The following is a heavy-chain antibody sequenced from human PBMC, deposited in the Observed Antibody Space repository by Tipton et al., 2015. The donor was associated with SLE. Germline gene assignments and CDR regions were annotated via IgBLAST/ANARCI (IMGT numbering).Heavy chain of an antibody. CDR1: GGSISSHY. CDR3: ARGAARGDYDISVYYTWDY. J-gene: IGHJ4*02. V-gene: IGHV4-59*11. Sequence: TLSLTCTVSGGSISSHYWSWIRQSPGKGLEWIGYIYYSGSTNYNPSLKSRVTISVDTSKSQFSLKLRSVTAADTAVFYCARGAARGDYDISVYYTWDYWGQGSLVTVSS. CDR2: IYYSGST. D-gene: IGHD3-22*01.